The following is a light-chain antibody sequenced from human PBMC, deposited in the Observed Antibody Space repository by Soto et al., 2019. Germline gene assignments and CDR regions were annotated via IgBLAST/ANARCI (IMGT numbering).Light chain of an antibody. CDR2: NNN. CDR3: AAWDDSLNGWV. CDR1: SSNIGSNT. Sequence: QSVPTQLPSASGTPGQRVTISCSGSSSNIGSNTVNWYQQLPGTAPKLLIFNNNQRPSGVPDRFSGSKSGTSASLAISGLQSDDEADYYCAAWDDSLNGWVFGGGTQLTVL. J-gene: IGLJ3*02. V-gene: IGLV1-44*01.